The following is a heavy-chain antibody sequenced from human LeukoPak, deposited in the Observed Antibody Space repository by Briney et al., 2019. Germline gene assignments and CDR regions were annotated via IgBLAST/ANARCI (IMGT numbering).Heavy chain of an antibody. CDR3: AKDWTTVVTPKGYYFDS. CDR2: ISTTGGST. Sequence: GGSLRLSCAASGFSFNNYAMSWVRQAPGKGLEWVSAISTTGGSTYYADSVKGRFTISRDNSKNTLSLQMDSLRVEDTAVYYCAKDWTTVVTPKGYYFDSSGQGTLVTVSS. V-gene: IGHV3-23*01. J-gene: IGHJ4*02. CDR1: GFSFNNYA. D-gene: IGHD4-23*01.